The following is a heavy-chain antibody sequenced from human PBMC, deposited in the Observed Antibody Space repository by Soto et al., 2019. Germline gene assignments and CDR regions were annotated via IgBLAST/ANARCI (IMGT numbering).Heavy chain of an antibody. CDR3: ERKGGGTMVRGQGDY. CDR1: GGSISSSSYY. J-gene: IGHJ4*02. Sequence: SETLSLTCTVSGGSISSSSYYWGWIRQPPGKGLEWIGSIYYSGSTYYNPSLKSRVTISVDTSKNQFSLKLSSVTAADTAVYYCERKGGGTMVRGQGDYWGQGTLVTVSS. D-gene: IGHD3-10*01. V-gene: IGHV4-39*01. CDR2: IYYSGST.